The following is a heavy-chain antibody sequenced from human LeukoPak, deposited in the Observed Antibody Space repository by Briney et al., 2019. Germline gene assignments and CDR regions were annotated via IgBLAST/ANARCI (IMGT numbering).Heavy chain of an antibody. J-gene: IGHJ6*03. D-gene: IGHD3-22*01. V-gene: IGHV3-21*01. Sequence: GGSLRLSCATSGFTFSSYSMNWVRQAPGKGLEWVSSISSSSSYIYYGDSVKGRFTISRDNAKNSLYLQMNSLRAEDTAVYYRARSTYYYDSSGYYYDYYYYYMDVWGKGTTVTVSS. CDR1: GFTFSSYS. CDR2: ISSSSSYI. CDR3: ARSTYYYDSSGYYYDYYYYYMDV.